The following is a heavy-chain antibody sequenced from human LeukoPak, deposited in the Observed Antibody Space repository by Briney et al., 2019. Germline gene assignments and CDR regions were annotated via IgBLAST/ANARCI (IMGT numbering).Heavy chain of an antibody. CDR2: IKPDGSEK. J-gene: IGHJ4*02. CDR3: ARDPHRGGDYDY. Sequence: GGSLRLSCAASGFTFNNYRMNWVRQAPGKGLEWVANIKPDGSEKYYVDSVNGRFTISRDNAKNSLYLQMNSLRAEDTAVYYCARDPHRGGDYDYWGQGTLVTVSS. D-gene: IGHD4-17*01. V-gene: IGHV3-7*03. CDR1: GFTFNNYR.